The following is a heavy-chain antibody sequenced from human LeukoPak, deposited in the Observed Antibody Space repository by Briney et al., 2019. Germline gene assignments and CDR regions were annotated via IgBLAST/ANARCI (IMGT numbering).Heavy chain of an antibody. Sequence: GGSLRLSCAASGFTFSSYWMHWVRQAPGKGLEWVSRINSDGSSTNYADSVKGRFTISRDNAKNTLDLQMNSLRVEDTAVYYCGRDRGWLRSVDYWGQGTLVTVSS. V-gene: IGHV3-74*01. CDR1: GFTFSSYW. CDR2: INSDGSST. D-gene: IGHD5-12*01. CDR3: GRDRGWLRSVDY. J-gene: IGHJ4*02.